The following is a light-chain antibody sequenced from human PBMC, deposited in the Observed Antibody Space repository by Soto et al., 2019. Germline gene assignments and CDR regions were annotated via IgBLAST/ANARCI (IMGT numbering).Light chain of an antibody. CDR1: QGLSNF. CDR2: AAS. Sequence: DIQMTQSPSSLSASVGDRVTITCRARQGLSNFLAWYQQKPGKVPKLMISAASTLQSVVPSRFSGSGSGTDFTLIISSLQPEDVASYYYQKYSSVITFGQGTRLEIK. CDR3: QKYSSVIT. V-gene: IGKV1-27*01. J-gene: IGKJ5*01.